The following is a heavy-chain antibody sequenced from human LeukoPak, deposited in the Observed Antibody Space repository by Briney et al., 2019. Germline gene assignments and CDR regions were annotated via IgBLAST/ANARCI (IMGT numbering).Heavy chain of an antibody. CDR3: ARDYGGNSGEFDP. J-gene: IGHJ5*02. D-gene: IGHD4-23*01. V-gene: IGHV4-59*01. CDR2: VYNRGTT. Sequence: SETLSLTCSVSGGSITSYYWSWIRQSPMKGLEWIGSVYNRGTTYYNPSLKSRVTISGDTSKNQLSLRMTYVPTADTAVYFCARDYGGNSGEFDPWGQGTLVTVSS. CDR1: GGSITSYY.